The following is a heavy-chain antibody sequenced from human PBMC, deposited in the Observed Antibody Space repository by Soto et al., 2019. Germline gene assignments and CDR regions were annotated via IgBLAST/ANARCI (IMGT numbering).Heavy chain of an antibody. CDR3: ARHPDSSGYYYTFDY. J-gene: IGHJ4*02. CDR2: ISSSSHYT. Sequence: GGSLRLSCVASGFIFSDYYMSWIRQAPGKGLEWVSYISSSSHYTNYGDSVKGRFTISRDNAKNSMYLQMNSLRAEDTAVYYCARHPDSSGYYYTFDYWGQGTLVTVSS. CDR1: GFIFSDYY. V-gene: IGHV3-11*06. D-gene: IGHD3-22*01.